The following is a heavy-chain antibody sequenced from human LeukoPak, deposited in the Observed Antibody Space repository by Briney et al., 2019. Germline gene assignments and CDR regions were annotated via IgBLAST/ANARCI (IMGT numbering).Heavy chain of an antibody. J-gene: IGHJ4*02. CDR3: ARIYPPIVVVTATVDY. V-gene: IGHV3-23*01. D-gene: IGHD2-21*02. CDR1: GFIFSSYA. CDR2: ISGSGGST. Sequence: GGSLRLSCAASGFIFSSYAMSWVRQAPGKGLEWVSAISGSGGSTYYADAVKGGFTISRDNSKNTLYLQMNSLRAEDTAVYYCARIYPPIVVVTATVDYWGQGTLVTVSS.